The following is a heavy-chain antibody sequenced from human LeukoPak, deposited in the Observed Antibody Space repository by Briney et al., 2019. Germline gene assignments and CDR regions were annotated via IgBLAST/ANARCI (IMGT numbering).Heavy chain of an antibody. CDR2: VFYTGST. J-gene: IGHJ4*02. CDR3: ATYSTASVGFHY. D-gene: IGHD6-13*01. Sequence: SETLSLTCTVSGGSISSGNYYWRWIRQPPGKGLEWIGYVFYTGSTNYNPSLESRVTISVDTSKNQVSLKLTSMTAADTAVYYCATYSTASVGFHYWGRGTLVTVSS. V-gene: IGHV4-61*01. CDR1: GGSISSGNYY.